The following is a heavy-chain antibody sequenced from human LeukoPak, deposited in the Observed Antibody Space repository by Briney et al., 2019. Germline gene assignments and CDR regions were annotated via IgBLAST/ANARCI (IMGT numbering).Heavy chain of an antibody. J-gene: IGHJ3*02. Sequence: PGGSLRLSCAASGLTISSSGMSWVRQAPGKGLEWVSAISGSGYITHYADSVRGRFTISRDTSKDTLYLQMNSLRADDTAVYYCARDGFNDRSGDSDGFDMWGQGTMVTVSS. CDR2: ISGSGYIT. CDR3: ARDGFNDRSGDSDGFDM. D-gene: IGHD1-1*01. CDR1: GLTISSSG. V-gene: IGHV3-23*01.